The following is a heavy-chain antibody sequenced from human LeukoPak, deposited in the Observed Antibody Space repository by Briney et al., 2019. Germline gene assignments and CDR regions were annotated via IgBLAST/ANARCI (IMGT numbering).Heavy chain of an antibody. Sequence: PGGSLRLSCAASGFTFSSYAMSWVRQAPGKGLEWVSAISGSGGSTYYADSVKGRFTISRDNSKNTLYLQMNGLRDEDTAVYYCAKSSYYDASGYYREYYFDYWGQGTLVTVSS. J-gene: IGHJ4*02. CDR1: GFTFSSYA. CDR2: ISGSGGST. V-gene: IGHV3-23*01. CDR3: AKSSYYDASGYYREYYFDY. D-gene: IGHD3-22*01.